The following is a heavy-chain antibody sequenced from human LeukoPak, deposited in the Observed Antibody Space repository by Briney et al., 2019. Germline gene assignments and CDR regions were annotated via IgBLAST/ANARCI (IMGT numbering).Heavy chain of an antibody. CDR1: GITFSSSE. V-gene: IGHV3-48*03. J-gene: IGHJ4*02. Sequence: PGGSLRLSCVASGITFSSSEMNWVRQAPEKGLEWVSYISSSGSTIYYADSVKGRFTISRDNAKNSLYLQMNSLRGDDTAVYYCAREYLTSLDYWGQGTLICVSS. CDR2: ISSSGSTI. CDR3: AREYLTSLDY.